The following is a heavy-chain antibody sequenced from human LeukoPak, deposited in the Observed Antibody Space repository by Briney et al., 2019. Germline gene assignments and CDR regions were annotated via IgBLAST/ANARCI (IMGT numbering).Heavy chain of an antibody. CDR3: AKEAVTMVRGVIYLYYLDY. J-gene: IGHJ4*02. CDR2: IRYDGSNK. CDR1: GFTFSSYG. V-gene: IGHV3-30*02. Sequence: GGSLRLSCAASGFTFSSYGMHWVRQAPGKGLEWVAFIRYDGSNKYYADSVKGRFTISRDNSKNTLYLQMNSLRAEDTAVYYCAKEAVTMVRGVIYLYYLDYWGQGTLVTVSS. D-gene: IGHD3-10*01.